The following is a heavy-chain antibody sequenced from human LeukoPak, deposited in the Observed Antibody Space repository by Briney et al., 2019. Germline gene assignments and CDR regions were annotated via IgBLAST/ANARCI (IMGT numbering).Heavy chain of an antibody. CDR2: INHSGST. Sequence: PSETLSLTCAVYGGSFSGYYWSWIRQPPGKGLEWIGEINHSGSTNYNPSLKSRVSISLDASKGQISLKLSSATAADTAIYYCATIRTGANWYDPWGQGTLVTVSS. V-gene: IGHV4-34*01. CDR3: ATIRTGANWYDP. J-gene: IGHJ5*02. D-gene: IGHD1-1*01. CDR1: GGSFSGYY.